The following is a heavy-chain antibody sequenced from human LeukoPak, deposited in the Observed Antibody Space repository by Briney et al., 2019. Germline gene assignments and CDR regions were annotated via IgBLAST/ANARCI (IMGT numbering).Heavy chain of an antibody. Sequence: KSSETLSLTCTVSGGSISNYHWSWIRQPAGKGLEWIGQIHTSGSTNYNPPLKSRVTMSMDTTEDQVSLTIRSVTAADTAFYYCARRDISSGWSFDYWGQGTLVTVSS. J-gene: IGHJ4*02. CDR2: IHTSGST. CDR3: ARRDISSGWSFDY. D-gene: IGHD6-19*01. V-gene: IGHV4-4*07. CDR1: GGSISNYH.